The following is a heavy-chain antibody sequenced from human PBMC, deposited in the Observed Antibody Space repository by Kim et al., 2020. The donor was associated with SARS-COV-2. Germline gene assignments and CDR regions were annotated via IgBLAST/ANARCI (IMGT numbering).Heavy chain of an antibody. Sequence: SETLSLTCTVSGGSISYYYWSWIRQPPGKGLEWIGYVFDSGSTKYNPSLKSRVSILLDTSKKQFSLQLTSVTAADTSIYYCARGKYYYDGSGNPRFWYFDLWGRRTLVAVSS. D-gene: IGHD3-22*01. V-gene: IGHV4-59*01. CDR2: VFDSGST. J-gene: IGHJ2*01. CDR1: GGSISYYY. CDR3: ARGKYYYDGSGNPRFWYFDL.